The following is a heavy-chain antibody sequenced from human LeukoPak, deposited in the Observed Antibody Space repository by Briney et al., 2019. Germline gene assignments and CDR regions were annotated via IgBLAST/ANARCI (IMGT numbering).Heavy chain of an antibody. CDR3: ARHLRYSSSWYSHAFDI. J-gene: IGHJ3*02. D-gene: IGHD6-13*01. CDR1: GGSFSGYY. V-gene: IGHV4-34*01. CDR2: INHSGST. Sequence: PSETLSLTCAVYGGSFSGYYWSWIRQPPGKGLEWIGEINHSGSTNYNPSLKSRVTISVDTSKNQFSLKLSSVTAADTAVYYCARHLRYSSSWYSHAFDIWGQGTMVTVSS.